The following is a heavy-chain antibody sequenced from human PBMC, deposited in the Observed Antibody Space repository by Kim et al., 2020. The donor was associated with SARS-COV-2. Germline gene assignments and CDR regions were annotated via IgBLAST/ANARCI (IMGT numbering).Heavy chain of an antibody. CDR3: ARASLPTLYYYGSGDLNWFDP. J-gene: IGHJ5*02. V-gene: IGHV4-59*13. CDR1: GGSISSYY. D-gene: IGHD3-10*01. Sequence: SETLSLTCTVSGGSISSYYWSWIRQPPGKGLEWIGYIYYSGSTNYNPSLKSRVTISVDTSKNQFSLKLSSVTAADTAVHYCARASLPTLYYYGSGDLNWFDPWGQGTLVTVSS. CDR2: IYYSGST.